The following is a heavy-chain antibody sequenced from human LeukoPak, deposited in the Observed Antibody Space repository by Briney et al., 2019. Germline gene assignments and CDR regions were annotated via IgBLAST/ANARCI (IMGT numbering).Heavy chain of an antibody. CDR3: ARMQGNWFDP. CDR2: IYPGDSNT. J-gene: IGHJ5*02. V-gene: IGHV5-51*01. Sequence: GESLKISCKASGYSFTSYWIGWVRQMPGKGLEWMGIIYPGDSNTRYSPSFQGQVTISADKSISTAYLQWSSLKASDAAIYYCARMQGNWFDPWGQGTLVTVSS. CDR1: GYSFTSYW.